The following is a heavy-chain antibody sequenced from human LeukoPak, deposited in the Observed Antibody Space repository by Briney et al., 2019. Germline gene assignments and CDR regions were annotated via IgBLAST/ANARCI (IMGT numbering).Heavy chain of an antibody. J-gene: IGHJ4*02. CDR2: IYYSGST. D-gene: IGHD6-19*01. CDR1: GGSISSSSYY. CDR3: ARHIGGWLYYFDY. Sequence: AETLSLTCTVSGGSISSSSYYWGWIRQPPGKGLEWIGSIYYSGSTYYNPSLKSRVTISVDTSKNQFSLKLSSVTAADTAVYYCARHIGGWLYYFDYWGQGTLVTVSS. V-gene: IGHV4-39*01.